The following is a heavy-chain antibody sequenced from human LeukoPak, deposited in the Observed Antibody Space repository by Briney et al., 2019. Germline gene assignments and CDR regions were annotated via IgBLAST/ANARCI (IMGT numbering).Heavy chain of an antibody. V-gene: IGHV4-30-2*01. CDR2: IYHSGST. Sequence: SETLSLTCTVSGGSISSGGYYWSWIRQPPGKGLEWIGYIYHSGSTYYNPSLKSRVTISVDRSKNQFSLKLSSVTAADTAVYYCAKDSGYRLDYFDYWGQGTLVTVSS. CDR1: GGSISSGGYY. CDR3: AKDSGYRLDYFDY. J-gene: IGHJ4*02. D-gene: IGHD5-18*01.